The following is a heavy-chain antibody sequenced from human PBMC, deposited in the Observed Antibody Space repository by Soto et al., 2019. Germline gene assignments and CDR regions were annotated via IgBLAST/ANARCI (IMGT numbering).Heavy chain of an antibody. CDR2: INPNNGDT. J-gene: IGHJ4*02. CDR3: ARLKSYYDSRASSDY. CDR1: GYTFTGYY. Sequence: ASVKVSCKASGYTFTGYYIYWLRQAPGQGLEWMGWINPNNGDTNYAQKFQGRVTMARDSSISTAYLELSRLRSGDTAIYYCARLKSYYDSRASSDYCGQGTLVTVSS. D-gene: IGHD3-22*01. V-gene: IGHV1-2*02.